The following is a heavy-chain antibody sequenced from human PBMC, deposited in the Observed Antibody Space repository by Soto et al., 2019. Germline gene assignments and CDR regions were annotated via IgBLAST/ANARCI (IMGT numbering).Heavy chain of an antibody. CDR1: GFTFSNFV. V-gene: IGHV3-30*04. CDR2: TLYDGKNK. Sequence: QVQLVESGGGVVQPGGSLRLSCAASGFTFSNFVMHWVRQAPGKGLEWVAATLYDGKNKDHADSVKGRFTISRDNSKNTLYLQMNSLRHEDTAVYFCARERAIAATGIFYYWGQGTLVTVSS. J-gene: IGHJ4*02. CDR3: ARERAIAATGIFYY. D-gene: IGHD6-13*01.